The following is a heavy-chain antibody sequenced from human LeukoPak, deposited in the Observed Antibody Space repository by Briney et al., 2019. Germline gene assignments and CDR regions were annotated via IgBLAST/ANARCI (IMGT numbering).Heavy chain of an antibody. J-gene: IGHJ4*02. D-gene: IGHD2-2*03. V-gene: IGHV1-69*04. CDR2: IIPILGIA. CDR3: ASGNGYCSSTSCYALGYYFDY. CDR1: GDTFSSYA. Sequence: ASVKVSCKASGDTFSSYAISWVRQAPGQGLEWMGRIIPILGIANYAQKFQGRVTITADKSTSTAYMELSSLRSEDTAVYYCASGNGYCSSTSCYALGYYFDYWGQGTLVTVSS.